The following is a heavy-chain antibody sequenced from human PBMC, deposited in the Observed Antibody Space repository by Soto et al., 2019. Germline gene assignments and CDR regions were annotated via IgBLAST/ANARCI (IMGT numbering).Heavy chain of an antibody. CDR2: IYHSGSS. CDR1: GDSISGSIYY. V-gene: IGHV4-31*03. J-gene: IGHJ5*02. CDR3: ARSRSTIASISGIAVDDWFDP. Sequence: QVQLRESGPGLVKPSQTLSLTFTVSGDSISGSIYYWTWIRQHPGRGLEWIGYIYHSGSSYYTPSVKGRATISVDTSNNQFSLRLNSVTAADTAVYYCARSRSTIASISGIAVDDWFDPWGQGTLVTVSS. D-gene: IGHD3-3*02.